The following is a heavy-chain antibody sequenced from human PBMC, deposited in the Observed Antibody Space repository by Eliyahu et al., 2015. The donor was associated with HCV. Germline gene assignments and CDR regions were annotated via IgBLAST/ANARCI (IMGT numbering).Heavy chain of an antibody. D-gene: IGHD3-22*01. CDR1: GFTFSXYS. J-gene: IGHJ4*02. Sequence: EVQLVESGGGLVKPGGSLRLSCAASGFTFSXYSMXWVRQAPGKGLEWVSSISSSSSYIYYADSVKGRFTISRDNAKNSLYLQMNSLRAEDTAVYYCARKGKGYYDSSGYGGFDYWGQGTLVTVSS. CDR2: ISSSSSYI. V-gene: IGHV3-21*01. CDR3: ARKGKGYYDSSGYGGFDY.